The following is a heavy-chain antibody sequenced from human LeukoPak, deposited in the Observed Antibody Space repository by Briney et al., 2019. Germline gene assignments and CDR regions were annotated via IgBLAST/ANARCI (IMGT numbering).Heavy chain of an antibody. CDR2: ISAYNGNT. J-gene: IGHJ4*02. D-gene: IGHD1-26*01. Sequence: ASVKVSCKASGGTFSSYGISWVRQAPGQGLEWMGWISAYNGNTNYAQKLQGRVTMTTDTSTSTAYMELRSLRSDDTAVYYCARDRAGGSYGTFDYWGQGTLVTVSS. CDR1: GGTFSSYG. V-gene: IGHV1-18*01. CDR3: ARDRAGGSYGTFDY.